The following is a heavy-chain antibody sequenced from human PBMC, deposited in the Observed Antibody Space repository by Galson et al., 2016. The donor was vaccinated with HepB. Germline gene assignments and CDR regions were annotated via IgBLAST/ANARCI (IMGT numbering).Heavy chain of an antibody. V-gene: IGHV4-31*03. CDR2: IYYSGST. D-gene: IGHD3-10*01. CDR3: ARDYYGSGSLDY. Sequence: LSLTCTVSGGSVSISGYYWSWIRQHPEKGLEWIAYIYYSGSTHYNPSLKSRVTISVDTSKNQFSLRLKSVTAADTAVYFCARDYYGSGSLDYWGQGTLVTVSS. CDR1: GGSVSISGYY. J-gene: IGHJ4*02.